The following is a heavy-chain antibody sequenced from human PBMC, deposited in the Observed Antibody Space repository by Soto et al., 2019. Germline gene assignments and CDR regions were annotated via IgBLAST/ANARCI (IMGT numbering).Heavy chain of an antibody. V-gene: IGHV4-39*05. CDR3: GRVVEGATRHTDPDS. CDR1: GVSLPNNHSF. Sequence: ASETPSLTCTVSGVSLPNNHSFWALIRQPPGKGLKFIASVCHNGGAHYNSSLKSRVTIYVDTANNQVSLRMRSLTAADTAFYYCGRVVEGATRHTDPDSWGQGILVTVSS. D-gene: IGHD2-21*01. CDR2: VCHNGGA. J-gene: IGHJ5*01.